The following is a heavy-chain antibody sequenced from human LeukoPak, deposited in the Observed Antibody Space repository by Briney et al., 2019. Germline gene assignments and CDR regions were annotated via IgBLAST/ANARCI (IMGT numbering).Heavy chain of an antibody. D-gene: IGHD2-2*01. J-gene: IGHJ6*02. Sequence: PGRSLRLSWAASGFTFSSYAMHWVRQAPGKGLEWVAVIWYDGSNKYYADSVKGRFTISRDNSKNTLYLQMNSLRAEDTAVYYCAREVPAAMHYYYGMDVWGQGTTVTVSS. V-gene: IGHV3-33*08. CDR2: IWYDGSNK. CDR3: AREVPAAMHYYYGMDV. CDR1: GFTFSSYA.